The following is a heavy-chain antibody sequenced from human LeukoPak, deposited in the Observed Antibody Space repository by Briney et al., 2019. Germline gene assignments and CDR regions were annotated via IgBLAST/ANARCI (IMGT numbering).Heavy chain of an antibody. D-gene: IGHD2-2*01. V-gene: IGHV1-2*02. Sequence: ASVKVSCKASGYTFTGYYMHWVRQAPGQGLEWMGWINPNSGGTNYAQKFQGRVTMTRDTSISTAYMELSRLRSDDTAVYYCARGPSQPSYYYYYMDVWGKGTTVTVSS. CDR2: INPNSGGT. J-gene: IGHJ6*03. CDR1: GYTFTGYY. CDR3: ARGPSQPSYYYYYMDV.